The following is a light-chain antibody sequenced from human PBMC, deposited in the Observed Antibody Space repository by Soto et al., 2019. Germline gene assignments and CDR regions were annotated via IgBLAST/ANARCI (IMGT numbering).Light chain of an antibody. V-gene: IGKV3-11*01. CDR1: QSVSSY. CDR2: DAS. Sequence: EIVLTQSPATLSLSPGERATLSCRASQSVSSYLAWYQQKPGQAHRLLIYDASNRATGIPARFSGSGSGTDFTLTISSLEPEDFAVYYCQQRSNWPPTFGQGTQLEI. CDR3: QQRSNWPPT. J-gene: IGKJ5*01.